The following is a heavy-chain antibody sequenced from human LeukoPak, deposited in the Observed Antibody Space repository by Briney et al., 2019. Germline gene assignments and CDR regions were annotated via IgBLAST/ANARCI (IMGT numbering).Heavy chain of an antibody. D-gene: IGHD2-15*01. CDR3: AREGYCSGGSWYNYYYYYMDV. Sequence: GASVKVSCKASGYTFTSYGISWVRQAPGQGLEWMGYMNPNSGNTGYAQKLQGRVTMTTDTSTSTAYMELRRLRSDDTAVYYCAREGYCSGGSWYNYYYYYMDVWGKGTTVTVSS. CDR1: GYTFTSYG. J-gene: IGHJ6*03. CDR2: MNPNSGNT. V-gene: IGHV1-18*01.